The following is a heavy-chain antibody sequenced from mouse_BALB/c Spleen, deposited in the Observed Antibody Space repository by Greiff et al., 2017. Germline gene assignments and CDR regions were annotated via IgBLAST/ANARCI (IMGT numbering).Heavy chain of an antibody. V-gene: IGHV5-6-4*01. CDR3: TRDQGYDSDY. CDR2: ISSGGSYT. J-gene: IGHJ2*01. Sequence: EVKVVESGGGLVKPGGSLKLSCAASGFTFSSYTMSWVRQTPEKRLEWVATISSGGSYTYYPDSVKGRFTISRDNAKNTLYLQMSSLKSEDTAMYYCTRDQGYDSDYWGQGTTLTVSS. D-gene: IGHD2-4*01. CDR1: GFTFSSYT.